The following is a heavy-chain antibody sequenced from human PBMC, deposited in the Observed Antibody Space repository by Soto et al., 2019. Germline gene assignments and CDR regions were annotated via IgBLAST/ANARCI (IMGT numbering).Heavy chain of an antibody. CDR3: AKSLRGIIIEYDY. J-gene: IGHJ4*02. CDR1: GFTFTTNA. D-gene: IGHD3-10*01. V-gene: IGHV3-23*01. Sequence: GGSLRLSCAASGFTFTTNAMSLVRQAPGKGLEWVSAISGSGGSTYYVDSVKGRFTISRDNSKNTLYLQMNSLRAEDTAVYYFAKSLRGIIIEYDYWGQGTQVPVSS. CDR2: ISGSGGST.